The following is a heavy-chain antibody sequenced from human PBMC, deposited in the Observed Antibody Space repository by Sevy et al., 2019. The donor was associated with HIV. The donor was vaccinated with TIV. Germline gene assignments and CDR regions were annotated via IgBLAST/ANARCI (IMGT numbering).Heavy chain of an antibody. CDR2: ISGISTYT. Sequence: GGSLRLSCAASGFTFSDYYMSWIRQSPGKGLEWVSLISGISTYTNYADSMKGRFTISRDNAKNSLYLQMNSLRAEDTAVYYCARRSSGGDYFDYWGQGTLVTVSS. CDR1: GFTFSDYY. CDR3: ARRSSGGDYFDY. J-gene: IGHJ4*02. D-gene: IGHD3-22*01. V-gene: IGHV3-11*06.